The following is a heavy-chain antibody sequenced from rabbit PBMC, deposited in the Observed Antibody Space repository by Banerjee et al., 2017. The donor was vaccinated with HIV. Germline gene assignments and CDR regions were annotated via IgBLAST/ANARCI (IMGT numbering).Heavy chain of an antibody. CDR3: ARVDSSYLYFNL. CDR2: IGTGSSNT. V-gene: IGHV1S40*01. Sequence: QSLEESGGDLVKPGASLTLTCTASGLSFSSSYYMCWVRQAPGKGLEWIGCIGTGSSNTWYASWAKGRFTISKTSSTTVTLQMTSLTAADTATYFCARVDSSYLYFNLWGQGTLVTVS. CDR1: GLSFSSSYY. D-gene: IGHD8-1*01. J-gene: IGHJ4*01.